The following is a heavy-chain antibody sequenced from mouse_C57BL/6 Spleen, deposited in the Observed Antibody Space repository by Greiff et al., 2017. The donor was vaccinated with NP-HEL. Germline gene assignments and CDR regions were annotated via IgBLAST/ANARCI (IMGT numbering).Heavy chain of an antibody. CDR2: ISYDGSN. V-gene: IGHV3-6*01. D-gene: IGHD3-1*01. J-gene: IGHJ2*01. CDR3: AGDRDYFDY. CDR1: GYSITSGYY. Sequence: EVKLLESGPGLVKPSQSLSLTCSVTGYSITSGYYWNWIRQFPGNKLEWMGYISYDGSNNYNPSLKNRISITRDTSKNQFFLKLNSVTTEDTATYYCAGDRDYFDYWGQGTTLTVSS.